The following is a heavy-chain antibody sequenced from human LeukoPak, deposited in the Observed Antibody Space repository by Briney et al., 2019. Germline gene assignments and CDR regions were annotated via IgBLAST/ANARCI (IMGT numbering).Heavy chain of an antibody. J-gene: IGHJ4*02. V-gene: IGHV3-30*03. D-gene: IGHD6-19*01. Sequence: GGSLRLSCAASGFTFITYGIHWVRQAPGKGLEWVAVISYGGGRAKFYADSVKGRFTISRDNSKNTLYLQMNSLSAEDTAVYYCARKAVTGSGPAHFDYWGQGTLVTVSS. CDR1: GFTFITYG. CDR2: ISYGGGRAK. CDR3: ARKAVTGSGPAHFDY.